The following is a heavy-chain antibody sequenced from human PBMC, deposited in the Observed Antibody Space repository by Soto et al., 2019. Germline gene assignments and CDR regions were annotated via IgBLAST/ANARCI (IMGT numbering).Heavy chain of an antibody. CDR3: ARTTTAYTWFDL. J-gene: IGHJ5*02. V-gene: IGHV1-69*01. D-gene: IGHD4-17*01. Sequence: QVQLVQSGAEVKKPGSSVKVSCKASGGTFTNYAINWVRQAPGQGLEWMGGIIPISGAVNYAQKFQGSVTITTDETTSTVYMALSSLRSEDTAVYYCARTTTAYTWFDLWGQGTLVTVSS. CDR2: IIPISGAV. CDR1: GGTFTNYA.